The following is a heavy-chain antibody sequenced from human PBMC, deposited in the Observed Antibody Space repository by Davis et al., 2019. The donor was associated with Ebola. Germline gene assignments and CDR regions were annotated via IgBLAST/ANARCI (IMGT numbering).Heavy chain of an antibody. V-gene: IGHV3-23*01. CDR3: AKDKQWLVHYFDY. Sequence: GESLKISCVASGFTFSSYAMSWVRQAPGKGLEWVSAISGSGGSTYYADSVKGRFTISRDNSKNTLYLQMNSLRAEDTAVYYCAKDKQWLVHYFDYWGQGTLVTVSS. J-gene: IGHJ4*02. D-gene: IGHD6-19*01. CDR1: GFTFSSYA. CDR2: ISGSGGST.